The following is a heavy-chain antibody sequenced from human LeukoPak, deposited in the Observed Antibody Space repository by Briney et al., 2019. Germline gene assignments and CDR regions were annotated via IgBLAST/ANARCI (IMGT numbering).Heavy chain of an antibody. CDR3: TTDFWLGSGLNWFDP. J-gene: IGHJ5*02. D-gene: IGHD3-3*01. V-gene: IGHV3-15*01. Sequence: GGSLRLSCAASGFTLSTYDMSWVRQAPGKGLEWVGRVKSKTDGGTTDYAAPVKGRFTISRDDSKNTLYLQMNSLKTEDTAVYYCTTDFWLGSGLNWFDPWGQGTLVTVSS. CDR2: VKSKTDGGTT. CDR1: GFTLSTYD.